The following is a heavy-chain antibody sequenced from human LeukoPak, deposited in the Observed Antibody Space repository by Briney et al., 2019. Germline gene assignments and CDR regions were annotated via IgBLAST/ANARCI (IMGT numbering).Heavy chain of an antibody. CDR1: GGSFSGYY. CDR2: INHSGST. J-gene: IGHJ4*02. D-gene: IGHD6-19*01. CDR3: ARGEYSSGWYSY. Sequence: SETLSLTCAVYGGSFSGYYWSWIRQPPGKGLEWIGEINHSGSTNYNPSLKSRVTISVDTSKNQFSLKLSSVTAADTAVYHCARGEYSSGWYSYWGQGTLVTVSS. V-gene: IGHV4-34*01.